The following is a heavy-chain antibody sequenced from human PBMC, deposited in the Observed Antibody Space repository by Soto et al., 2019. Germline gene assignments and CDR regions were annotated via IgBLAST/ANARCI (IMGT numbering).Heavy chain of an antibody. CDR3: ARVGAVGATTADY. Sequence: QVQLQESGPGLVKPSQTLSLTCTVSGGSISSGDNYWSWIRQPPGKGLEWIGYIYYSGSTYYNPSLKSRVTLSVDPTKNQVSRKLSSVTAADTAVYYWARVGAVGATTADYWGRGTLVSVSS. J-gene: IGHJ4*02. CDR1: GGSISSGDNY. CDR2: IYYSGST. D-gene: IGHD1-26*01. V-gene: IGHV4-30-4*01.